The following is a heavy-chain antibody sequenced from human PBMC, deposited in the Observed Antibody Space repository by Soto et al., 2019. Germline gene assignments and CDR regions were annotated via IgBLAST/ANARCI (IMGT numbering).Heavy chain of an antibody. CDR3: AMANATLYNWFDP. CDR2: IYYTGST. Sequence: SVTMSVARPVWGGCITRCSWYWLRQPPGKGLEWIGQIYYTGSTNYNPSLKGRVTISVDRSKNQFSLRLSSMTAADTAVYYCAMANATLYNWFDPWGQGTLVTVSS. CDR1: GGCITRCS. V-gene: IGHV4-59*08. J-gene: IGHJ5*02. D-gene: IGHD3-16*01.